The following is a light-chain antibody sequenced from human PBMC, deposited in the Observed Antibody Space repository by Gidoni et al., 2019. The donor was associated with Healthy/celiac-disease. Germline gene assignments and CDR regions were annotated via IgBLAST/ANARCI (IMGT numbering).Light chain of an antibody. J-gene: IGLJ1*01. Sequence: SYTLTQPPSVSVSQGQTASITCSGDKLGDKYACWYQQKPGQSPVLVIYQDSKRPSGIPERFSGSNSGNTATLTISGTQAMDEADYYCQAWDSSTHYVFGTGTKVTVL. CDR3: QAWDSSTHYV. CDR2: QDS. V-gene: IGLV3-1*01. CDR1: KLGDKY.